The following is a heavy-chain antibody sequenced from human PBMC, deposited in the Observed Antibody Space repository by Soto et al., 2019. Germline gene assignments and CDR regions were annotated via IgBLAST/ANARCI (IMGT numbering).Heavy chain of an antibody. V-gene: IGHV2-5*02. Sequence: SGPTLEPAQTRTRTCAFSGFSLTTTSMGVAWIRQPPGKALEWLALIYWDDDQRYSPSLKDRLTISKDTSRSRVVPTISNMNPEDTGTYFCAHAGDYDLLSFDHWGPGTLVTVSS. J-gene: IGHJ4*02. D-gene: IGHD4-17*01. CDR3: AHAGDYDLLSFDH. CDR1: GFSLTTTSMG. CDR2: IYWDDDQ.